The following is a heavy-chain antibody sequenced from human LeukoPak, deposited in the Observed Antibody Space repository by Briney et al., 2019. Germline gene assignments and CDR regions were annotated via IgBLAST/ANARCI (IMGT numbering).Heavy chain of an antibody. J-gene: IGHJ4*02. D-gene: IGHD3-9*01. CDR2: ISAYNGDT. CDR1: GYTFSSYG. Sequence: ASVKVSCKAPGYTFSSYGISWVRQAPGQGLEWMGWISAYNGDTRYSQKLQGRVTMTTETSTSTVYMELRSLRSDDTAVYYCARDEYDILTGSGSSYYFDYWGQGTLVTVSS. CDR3: ARDEYDILTGSGSSYYFDY. V-gene: IGHV1-18*01.